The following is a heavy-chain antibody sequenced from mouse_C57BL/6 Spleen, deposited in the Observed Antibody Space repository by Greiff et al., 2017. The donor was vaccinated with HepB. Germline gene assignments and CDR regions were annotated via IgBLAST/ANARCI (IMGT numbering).Heavy chain of an antibody. Sequence: VQLQQSGAELVKPGASVKMSCKASGYTFTSYWITWVKQRPGQGLEWIGDIYPGSGSTNYNEKFKSKATLTVDTSSSTAYMTLSSLTSEDSAVYYCARNYYGSPFAYWGQGTLVTVSA. V-gene: IGHV1-55*01. CDR1: GYTFTSYW. CDR2: IYPGSGST. D-gene: IGHD1-1*01. CDR3: ARNYYGSPFAY. J-gene: IGHJ3*01.